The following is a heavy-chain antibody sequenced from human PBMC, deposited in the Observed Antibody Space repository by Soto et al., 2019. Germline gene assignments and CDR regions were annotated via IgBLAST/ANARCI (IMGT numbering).Heavy chain of an antibody. V-gene: IGHV1-2*02. CDR1: GYTFTDYF. D-gene: IGHD3-22*01. J-gene: IGHJ5*02. Sequence: ASVKVSCKTSGYTFTDYFIHWVRQAPGQGLEWMGWINPKSGGTNYAQRFQGRVTMTRDTFISTVYMDLSGLRSDDTATYHCVKTYDASGPPSHYFDPWGQGTPVTVSS. CDR3: VKTYDASGPPSHYFDP. CDR2: INPKSGGT.